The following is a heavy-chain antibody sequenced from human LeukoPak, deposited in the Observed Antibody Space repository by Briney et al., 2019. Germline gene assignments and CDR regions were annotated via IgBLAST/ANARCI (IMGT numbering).Heavy chain of an antibody. CDR3: AGDFDY. Sequence: PGGSLRLSCAASGFTFSSYDMHWVRQAPGKGLEWVAFIRYGASNKDYADSVKGRFTISRDNSENTLYLQMNSLGVEDTAVYYCAGDFDYWGQGTLVTVSS. CDR2: IRYGASNK. CDR1: GFTFSSYD. J-gene: IGHJ4*02. V-gene: IGHV3-30*02.